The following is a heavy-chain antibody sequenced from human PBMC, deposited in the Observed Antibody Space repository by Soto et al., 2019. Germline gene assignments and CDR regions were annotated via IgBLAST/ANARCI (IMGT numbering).Heavy chain of an antibody. Sequence: GGSLRLSCAASGFTFSSYSMNWVRQAPGKGLEWVSSISSSSSYIYYADSVKGRFTISRDNAKNSLYLQMNSLRAEDTAVYYCARGSYVGYYDSSGYYYFDYWGQGTLVTVSS. J-gene: IGHJ4*02. D-gene: IGHD3-22*01. V-gene: IGHV3-21*01. CDR2: ISSSSSYI. CDR3: ARGSYVGYYDSSGYYYFDY. CDR1: GFTFSSYS.